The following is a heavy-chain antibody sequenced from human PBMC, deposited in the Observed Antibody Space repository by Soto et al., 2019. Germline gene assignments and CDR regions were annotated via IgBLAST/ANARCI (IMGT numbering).Heavy chain of an antibody. CDR1: GGTFSSSA. CDR3: ARDNGRPQLGGNYYYITDL. CDR2: IIPLFRTP. V-gene: IGHV1-69*12. D-gene: IGHD3-3*02. Sequence: QVQVVQSGAEVKEPGSSVKVSCQASGGTFSSSALSWVRQAPGEGLEWMGGIIPLFRTPDYAQKFQGRVTITADESTSTAYMELSSLRSEDTAIYYCARDNGRPQLGGNYYYITDLWGQATTITVSS. J-gene: IGHJ6*02.